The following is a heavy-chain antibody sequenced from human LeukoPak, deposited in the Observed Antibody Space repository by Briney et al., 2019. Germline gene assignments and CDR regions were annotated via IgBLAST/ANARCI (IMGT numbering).Heavy chain of an antibody. J-gene: IGHJ5*02. CDR2: IYYSGST. CDR3: ARLTKYYYDSSGYYRGNWLDP. Sequence: SETLSLTCTVSSRSISSYYWSWIRHPPGKGLEWIGYIYYSGSTNYSPFLKGRVTISVDTSKNQFSLKLSCVTAADTGVYYCARLTKYYYDSSGYYRGNWLDPGGQGTLVTVHS. D-gene: IGHD3-22*01. CDR1: SRSISSYY. V-gene: IGHV4-59*01.